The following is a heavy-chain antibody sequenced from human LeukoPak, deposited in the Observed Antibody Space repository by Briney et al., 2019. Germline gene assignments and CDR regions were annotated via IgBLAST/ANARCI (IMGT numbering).Heavy chain of an antibody. J-gene: IGHJ4*02. CDR2: INHSGTT. D-gene: IGHD3-22*01. CDR3: ASRHYDSSGYLIDY. V-gene: IGHV4-34*01. CDR1: GGSFSGYY. Sequence: SETLSLTCAVYGGSFSGYYWSWIRQPPGKGLEWIGEINHSGTTNFNPSLKSRVTISVDTSKNQFSLKVTSVTAADMAVYYCASRHYDSSGYLIDYWGQGTLVTVSS.